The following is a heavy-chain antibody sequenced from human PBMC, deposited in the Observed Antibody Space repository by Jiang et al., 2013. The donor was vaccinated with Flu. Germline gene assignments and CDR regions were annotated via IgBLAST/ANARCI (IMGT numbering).Heavy chain of an antibody. CDR3: ARDTKPRGMEFXSSYYYGMDV. V-gene: IGHV3-7*03. J-gene: IGHJ6*02. Sequence: VQLVESGGGLVQPGRSLRLSCAASGFTFGYYWMTWVRQAPGKGLEWVANIKQDGSEKYYVDSVKGRFTISRDNAKKSLYLQMNSLRAEDTAVYYCARDTKPRGMEFXSSYYYGMDVWGQGTTVTVSS. D-gene: IGHD2-8*01. CDR2: IKQDGSEK. CDR1: GFTFGYYW.